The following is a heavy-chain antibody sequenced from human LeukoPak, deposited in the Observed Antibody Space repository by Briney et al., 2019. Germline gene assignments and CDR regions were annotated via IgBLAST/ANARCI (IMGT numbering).Heavy chain of an antibody. CDR1: GGSISSGSYY. V-gene: IGHV4-61*02. J-gene: IGHJ4*02. Sequence: SQTLSLTCTVSGGSISSGSYYWSWIRQPAGKGLEWIGRIYTSGSTNYNPSLKSRVTISVDTSKNQFSLKLSSVTAADTAVYYCARGRDRGSGSSSLGYWGQGTLVTVSS. CDR2: IYTSGST. D-gene: IGHD6-6*01. CDR3: ARGRDRGSGSSSLGY.